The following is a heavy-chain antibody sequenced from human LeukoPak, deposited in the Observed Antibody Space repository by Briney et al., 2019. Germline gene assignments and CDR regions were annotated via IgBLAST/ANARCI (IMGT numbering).Heavy chain of an antibody. CDR2: MNPDSGNT. CDR3: ARGTFYGEV. J-gene: IGHJ4*02. V-gene: IGHV1-8*01. CDR1: GYTFTSYD. D-gene: IGHD4-17*01. Sequence: GASVKVSCKTSGYTFTSYDIMWVRQATGQGLELMGWMNPDSGNTGYGQKFQGRVTMTSDTSISTVYMELSSLKFEDTAVYYCARGTFYGEVWGQGTLVTASS.